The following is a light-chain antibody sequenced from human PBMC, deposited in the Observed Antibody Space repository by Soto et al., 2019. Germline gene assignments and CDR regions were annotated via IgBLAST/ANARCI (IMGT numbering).Light chain of an antibody. V-gene: IGLV2-11*01. CDR3: CSYAGTYTLYV. CDR2: DVT. Sequence: QSALTQPRSVSGSPGQSVTISCTGTSSDVGAYDYVSWYQQHPGKAPKLMIYDVTKRPSGVPDRFSGSRSGNTASLTISGLQADDDADYYCCSYAGTYTLYVFGTGTKLTVL. CDR1: SSDVGAYDY. J-gene: IGLJ1*01.